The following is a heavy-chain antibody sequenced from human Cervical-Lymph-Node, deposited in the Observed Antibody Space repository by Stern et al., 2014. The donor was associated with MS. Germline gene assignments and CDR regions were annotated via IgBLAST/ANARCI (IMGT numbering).Heavy chain of an antibody. CDR1: GYTFIDYY. V-gene: IGHV1-69-2*01. J-gene: IGHJ5*02. Sequence: EVQLVESGAEVKEPGATVKISCKVSGYTFIDYYLHWVRQAPGKGLEWLGLVDPKDGSTKLSERFQDSLTIPAETSIATAYMDLSGLRSEDTAIYYCTSRNFGPWGQGTLVTVSS. CDR3: TSRNFGP. CDR2: VDPKDGST.